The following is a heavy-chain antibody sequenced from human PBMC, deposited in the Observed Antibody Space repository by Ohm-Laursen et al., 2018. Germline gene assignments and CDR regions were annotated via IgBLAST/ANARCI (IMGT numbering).Heavy chain of an antibody. CDR2: IWYDGSKK. D-gene: IGHD6-6*01. CDR3: ARGVASRSGAFDI. Sequence: SLRLSCTASGFTFSSYGMHWVRQAPGKGLEWVAVIWYDGSKKYYADSVKGRFTISRDNPKNTLYLQMNSLRAEDTAVYYCARGVASRSGAFDIWGRGTMFTVSS. J-gene: IGHJ3*02. V-gene: IGHV3-33*01. CDR1: GFTFSSYG.